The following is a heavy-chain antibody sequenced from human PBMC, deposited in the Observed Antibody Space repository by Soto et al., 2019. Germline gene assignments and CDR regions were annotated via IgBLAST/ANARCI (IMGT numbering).Heavy chain of an antibody. J-gene: IGHJ4*02. CDR2: IYYSGST. CDR1: GGSISSSSYY. Sequence: SETLSLTCTVSGGSISSSSYYWGWIRQPPGKGLEWIGSIYYSGSTYYNPSLKSRVTISVDTSRNQFSLKLSSVTAADTAVYYCARGTPPGDYWGQGTLVTVSS. V-gene: IGHV4-39*07. CDR3: ARGTPPGDY. D-gene: IGHD3-10*01.